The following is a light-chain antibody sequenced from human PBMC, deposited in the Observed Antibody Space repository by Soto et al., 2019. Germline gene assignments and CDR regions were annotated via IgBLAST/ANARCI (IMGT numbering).Light chain of an antibody. Sequence: EIVLTQSPATLSVSPGERATLSCRASQSVSSNLSWYQQKPVQAHRLLIYGASTRATGIPARFSGSGSGTEFTLTISRLQSEDLAVYYCQQYNNWWTFGQVTKVEIK. CDR3: QQYNNWWT. V-gene: IGKV3-15*01. J-gene: IGKJ1*01. CDR2: GAS. CDR1: QSVSSN.